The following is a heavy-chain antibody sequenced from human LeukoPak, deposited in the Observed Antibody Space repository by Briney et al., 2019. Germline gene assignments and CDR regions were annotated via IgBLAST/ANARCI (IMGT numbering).Heavy chain of an antibody. D-gene: IGHD2/OR15-2a*01. CDR2: INHSGST. V-gene: IGHV4-34*01. J-gene: IGHJ4*02. CDR3: ARHGIYPDSTLPLDY. Sequence: SETLPLTCAVYGGSFSGYYWSWIRQPPGKGLEWIGEINHSGSTNYNPSLKSRVTISVDTSKNQFSLKLSSVTAADTAVYYCARHGIYPDSTLPLDYWGQGALVTVSS. CDR1: GGSFSGYY.